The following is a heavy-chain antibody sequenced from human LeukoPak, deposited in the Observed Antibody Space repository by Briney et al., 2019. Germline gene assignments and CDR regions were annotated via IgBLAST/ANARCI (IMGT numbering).Heavy chain of an antibody. Sequence: GGSLRLSCVVSGFTFRSYSMNWARQAPGKGLEWVSYISGSSNTIYYADSVKGRFTISRDNAKNSLYLQMNSLRDEDTAVYYCASHGSGSYPFDYWGQGTLVTVSS. CDR1: GFTFRSYS. CDR2: ISGSSNTI. CDR3: ASHGSGSYPFDY. J-gene: IGHJ4*02. V-gene: IGHV3-48*02. D-gene: IGHD3-10*01.